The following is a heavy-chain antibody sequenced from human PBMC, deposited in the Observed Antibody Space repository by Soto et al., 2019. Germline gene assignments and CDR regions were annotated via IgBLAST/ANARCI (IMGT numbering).Heavy chain of an antibody. CDR1: GYTFTDHG. J-gene: IGHJ4*02. Sequence: QIQLVQSGAEVKKPGASVKVSCKASGYTFTDHGISWVRQAPGQGLEWMGWISAYSDYTAYAQKFQGRVTMTTDKYTNTTYMKLKSLTSDVAAVYYCAKDRTPLAQNYVDVYWGEGTLVNVSS. D-gene: IGHD3-16*01. CDR3: AKDRTPLAQNYVDVY. V-gene: IGHV1-18*01. CDR2: ISAYSDYT.